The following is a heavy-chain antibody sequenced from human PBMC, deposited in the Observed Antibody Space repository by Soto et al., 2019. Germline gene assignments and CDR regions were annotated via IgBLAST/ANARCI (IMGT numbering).Heavy chain of an antibody. V-gene: IGHV4-34*01. CDR1: GGSFSGYY. J-gene: IGHJ3*02. CDR2: INHSGST. D-gene: IGHD1-26*01. Sequence: PSETLSLTCAVYGGSFSGYYWSWIRQPPGKGLEWIGEINHSGSTNYNPSLKSRVTISVDTSKNQFSLKLSSVTAADTAVYYCARYGEGATYHDAFDIWGQGTMVTVSS. CDR3: ARYGEGATYHDAFDI.